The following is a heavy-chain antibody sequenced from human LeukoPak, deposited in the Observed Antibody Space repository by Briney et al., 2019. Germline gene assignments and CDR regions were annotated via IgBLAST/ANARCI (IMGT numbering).Heavy chain of an antibody. CDR2: IYTSGRT. D-gene: IGHD6-13*01. J-gene: IGHJ5*02. CDR1: GGSISIYY. CDR3: ARDCLSSSWQNWFDP. V-gene: IGHV4-4*07. Sequence: PSETLSLTCAVSGGSISIYYWSWLPQPPGKGLEWIGRIYTSGRTNYNPSLKSRVTISVDKSKNQFSLKLSSVTAADTAVYYCARDCLSSSWQNWFDPWGEGTLVTVST.